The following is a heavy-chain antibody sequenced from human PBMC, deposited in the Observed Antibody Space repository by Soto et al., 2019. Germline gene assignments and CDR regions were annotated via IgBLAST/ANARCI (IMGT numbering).Heavy chain of an antibody. CDR3: ARPSGYCSSTSCKGGDAFDI. CDR2: ISSSSSTI. V-gene: IGHV3-48*01. CDR1: GFPFSSYS. J-gene: IGHJ3*02. Sequence: GGSLSLSCAASGFPFSSYSMNWVRQAPGKGLEWISYISSSSSTIFYADSVKGRFTISRDNAKNSLYLQMNSLRAEDTAVYYCARPSGYCSSTSCKGGDAFDIWGQGTMVIVSS. D-gene: IGHD2-2*01.